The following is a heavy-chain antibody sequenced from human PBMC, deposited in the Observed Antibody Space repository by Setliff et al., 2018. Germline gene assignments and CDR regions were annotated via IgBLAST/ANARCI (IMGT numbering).Heavy chain of an antibody. CDR3: FGAGTCSY. D-gene: IGHD3-10*01. Sequence: ETLFLTCAVYGDSFSDYYWSWIRQPPGKGLEWLASINPHGSEKYYADSVKGRFTISRDNAKNSLSLQMNNLGTEDTAVYYCFGAGTCSYWGQGTLVTVSS. CDR1: GDSFSDYY. V-gene: IGHV3-7*01. CDR2: INPHGSEK. J-gene: IGHJ4*02.